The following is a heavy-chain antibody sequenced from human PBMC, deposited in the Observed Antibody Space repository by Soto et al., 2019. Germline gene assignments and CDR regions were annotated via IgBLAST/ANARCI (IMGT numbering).Heavy chain of an antibody. CDR2: IIPIFGTA. V-gene: IGHV1-69*13. CDR1: GGTFSSYA. CDR3: ARAYCSGGSCYSYYYYYGMDV. J-gene: IGHJ6*02. D-gene: IGHD2-15*01. Sequence: GVSVKVSCEASGGTFSSYAISCVRQAPGQGLEWMGGIIPIFGTANYAQKFQGRVTITADESTSTAYMELSSLRSEDTAVYYCARAYCSGGSCYSYYYYYGMDVWGQGTTVTVSS.